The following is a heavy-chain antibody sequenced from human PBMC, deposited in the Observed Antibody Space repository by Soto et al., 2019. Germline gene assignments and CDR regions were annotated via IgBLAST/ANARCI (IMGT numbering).Heavy chain of an antibody. Sequence: QVQLVQSGAEVRKPGSSVKVSCKASGGTFSRHAISWVRQAPGQGLEWMGGIIPIFGTANHAQKCQGRVTIIADESTSTVYMELSLLRSEDTAMDYCAGGWGYASNDYYYAYWGQGTLVIVSS. J-gene: IGHJ4*02. CDR3: AGGWGYASNDYYYAY. CDR1: GGTFSRHA. D-gene: IGHD3-22*01. V-gene: IGHV1-69*01. CDR2: IIPIFGTA.